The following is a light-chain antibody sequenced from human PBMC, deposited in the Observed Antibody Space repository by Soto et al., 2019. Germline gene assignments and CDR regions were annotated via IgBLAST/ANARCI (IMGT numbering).Light chain of an antibody. CDR2: DAS. J-gene: IGKJ5*01. CDR1: QSVSSY. Sequence: ETVMTQSPATLSLSRGERATLSCRASQSVSSYLAWYQQKPGQAPRLLIYDASNRATGIPARFSGSGSGTDFTLTISSLEPEDFAVYYCQQRSNWPPSFGQGTRLEI. V-gene: IGKV3-11*01. CDR3: QQRSNWPPS.